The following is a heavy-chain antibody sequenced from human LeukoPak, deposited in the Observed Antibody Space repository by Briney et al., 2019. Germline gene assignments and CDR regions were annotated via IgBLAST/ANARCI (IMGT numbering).Heavy chain of an antibody. J-gene: IGHJ4*02. V-gene: IGHV1-69*06. Sequence: GASVKVSCKASGGTFSSYAISWVRQAPGQGLEWMGGIIPIFGTANYAQKFQGRVTITADKSTSTAYMELSSLRSEDTAVYYCATEFSGYYVGFDYWGQGTLVTVSS. D-gene: IGHD3-22*01. CDR3: ATEFSGYYVGFDY. CDR1: GGTFSSYA. CDR2: IIPIFGTA.